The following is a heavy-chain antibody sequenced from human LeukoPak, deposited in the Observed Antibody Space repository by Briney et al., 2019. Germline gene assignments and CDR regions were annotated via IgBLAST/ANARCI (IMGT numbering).Heavy chain of an antibody. CDR2: ISYDGSNK. J-gene: IGHJ4*02. D-gene: IGHD6-13*01. CDR3: ARDKYASSLDSSSTFGVAY. Sequence: GRSLRLSCAASGFTFSSYAMHWVRQAPGKGLEWVAVISYDGSNKYYADSVTGRFTISRDNSKNTLYLQMSSLRAEDTAVYYCARDKYASSLDSSSTFGVAYWGQGTLVTVSS. CDR1: GFTFSSYA. V-gene: IGHV3-30*04.